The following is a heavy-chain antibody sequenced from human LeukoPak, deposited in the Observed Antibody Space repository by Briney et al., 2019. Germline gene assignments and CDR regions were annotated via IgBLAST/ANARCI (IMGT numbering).Heavy chain of an antibody. V-gene: IGHV4-59*01. CDR2: IYYSGST. CDR3: ARDLVVPAATKPQYYYYGMDV. J-gene: IGHJ6*02. CDR1: GGSISSYY. D-gene: IGHD2-2*01. Sequence: SQTLSLTCTVSGGSISSYYWSWIRQPPGKGLEWIGYIYYSGSTNYNPSLKSRVTISVDTSKNQFALKLSSVTAADSAVYYCARDLVVPAATKPQYYYYGMDVWGQGTTVTVS.